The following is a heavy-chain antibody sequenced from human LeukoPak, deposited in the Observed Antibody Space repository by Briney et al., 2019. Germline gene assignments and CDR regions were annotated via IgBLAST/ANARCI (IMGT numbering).Heavy chain of an antibody. Sequence: GGSLRLSCAASGFTFSSYAMSWVRQAPGKGLEWVSAISGSDGSAYYADSVKGRFTISRDNSRNTLYLQMNSLSAEDTAVYYCEKDLGGSGDYRPYWGQGSVVTVSS. CDR1: GFTFSSYA. CDR3: EKDLGGSGDYRPY. D-gene: IGHD2-21*02. V-gene: IGHV3-23*01. J-gene: IGHJ4*02. CDR2: ISGSDGSA.